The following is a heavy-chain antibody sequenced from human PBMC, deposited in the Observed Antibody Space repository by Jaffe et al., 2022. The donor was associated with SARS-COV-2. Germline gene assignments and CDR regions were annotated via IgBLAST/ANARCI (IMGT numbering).Heavy chain of an antibody. CDR2: IYYSGST. Sequence: QVQLQESGPGLVKPSETLSLTCTVSGGSISSYYWSWIRQPPGKGLEWIGYIYYSGSTNYNPSLKSRVTISVDTSKNQFSLKLSSVTAADTAVYYCARGLVMGGPTDYWGQGTLVTVSS. V-gene: IGHV4-59*01. J-gene: IGHJ4*02. CDR3: ARGLVMGGPTDY. D-gene: IGHD2-21*01. CDR1: GGSISSYY.